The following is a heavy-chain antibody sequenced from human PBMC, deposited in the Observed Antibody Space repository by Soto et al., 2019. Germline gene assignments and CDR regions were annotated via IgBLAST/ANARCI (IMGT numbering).Heavy chain of an antibody. CDR3: ARLIAVAGTRTNYYYYYGMDV. CDR2: IYYSGST. Sequence: QVQLQESGPGLVKPSETLSLTCTVSGGSISSYYWSWIRQPPGKGLEWIGYIYYSGSTNYNPSLKSRVTISVDTSKNQFSLKLSSVTAADTAVYYCARLIAVAGTRTNYYYYYGMDVW. D-gene: IGHD6-19*01. V-gene: IGHV4-59*01. CDR1: GGSISSYY. J-gene: IGHJ6*01.